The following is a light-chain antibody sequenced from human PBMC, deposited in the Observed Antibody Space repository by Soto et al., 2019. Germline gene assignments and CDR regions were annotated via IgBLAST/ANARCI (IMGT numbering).Light chain of an antibody. CDR3: QQSYSTPPLT. Sequence: DIQMTQSPSSLSASVGDRVTITCRASQSISSYLNWYQQKPGKAPKVLIYAASSLQSRVPSRFSGSGSGTDFTLTISSLQPEDFATYYCQQSYSTPPLTFGGGTKVEIK. V-gene: IGKV1-39*01. J-gene: IGKJ4*01. CDR1: QSISSY. CDR2: AAS.